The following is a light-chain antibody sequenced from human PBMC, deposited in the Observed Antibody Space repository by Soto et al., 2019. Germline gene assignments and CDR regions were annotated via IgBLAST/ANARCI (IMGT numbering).Light chain of an antibody. J-gene: IGKJ1*01. CDR1: QSISSW. V-gene: IGKV1-5*01. CDR3: QQYNSYST. CDR2: DAS. Sequence: DLQLTQSPSTLSASVGHRGTITCRASQSISSWLAWYQQKPGKAPQLLIYDASSLESGVPSRFSGSWSGTQFTLTISSLQPDDFATYYCQQYNSYSTFGQGTKVDNK.